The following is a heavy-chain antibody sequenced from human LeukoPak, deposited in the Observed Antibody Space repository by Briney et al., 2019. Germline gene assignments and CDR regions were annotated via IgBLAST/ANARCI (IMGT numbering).Heavy chain of an antibody. Sequence: PSETLSLTCTVSGGSISTYFWNWIRQPPGKGLEWIGYVYYNGNTNYNPSLKSRLTISVDTSKNQFSLKLTSVTAADTAVYHCVRDRAAAGGWLDPWGQGALGTVSS. J-gene: IGHJ5*02. CDR1: GGSISTYF. D-gene: IGHD6-13*01. CDR3: VRDRAAAGGWLDP. V-gene: IGHV4-59*01. CDR2: VYYNGNT.